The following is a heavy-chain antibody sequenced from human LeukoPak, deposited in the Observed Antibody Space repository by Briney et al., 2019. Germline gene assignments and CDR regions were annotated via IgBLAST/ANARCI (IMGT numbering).Heavy chain of an antibody. CDR3: AREIGQLGGAFDI. D-gene: IGHD7-27*01. CDR2: IYGGHSA. CDR1: GFTFSSCW. J-gene: IGHJ3*02. V-gene: IGHV3-53*01. Sequence: GGSLRLSCAASGFTFSSCWMIWVRQAAGKGLEWVSVIYGGHSAYYADSVKDRFTISRDNPKNTLNLQMNSLRAEDTAVYYCAREIGQLGGAFDIWGQGTMVTVSS.